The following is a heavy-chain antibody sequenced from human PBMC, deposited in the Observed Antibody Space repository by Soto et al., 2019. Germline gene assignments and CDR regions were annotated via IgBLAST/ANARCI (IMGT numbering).Heavy chain of an antibody. V-gene: IGHV3-13*05. Sequence: GGSLRLSCAASGFTFSSYDMHWVRQATGKGLEWVSAIGTAGDPYYPGSVKGRFTISRENAKNSLYLQMNSLRAGDTAVYYCAKRYRTGTTGLDDYRGQGTLVTVSS. CDR3: AKRYRTGTTGLDDY. J-gene: IGHJ4*02. CDR2: IGTAGDP. CDR1: GFTFSSYD. D-gene: IGHD1-7*01.